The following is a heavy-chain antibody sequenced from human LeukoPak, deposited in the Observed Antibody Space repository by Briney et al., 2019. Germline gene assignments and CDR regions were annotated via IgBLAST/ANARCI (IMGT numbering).Heavy chain of an antibody. Sequence: PGGSLRLSCAASGFTFSSYAMSWVRQAPGKGLEWVSAISGSGGSAYYADSVKSRFTISRDNSKNTLYLQMNSLRAEDTAVYYCAKDRQWLRVTTFDYWGQGTLVTVSS. CDR3: AKDRQWLRVTTFDY. V-gene: IGHV3-23*01. CDR2: ISGSGGSA. CDR1: GFTFSSYA. D-gene: IGHD6-19*01. J-gene: IGHJ4*02.